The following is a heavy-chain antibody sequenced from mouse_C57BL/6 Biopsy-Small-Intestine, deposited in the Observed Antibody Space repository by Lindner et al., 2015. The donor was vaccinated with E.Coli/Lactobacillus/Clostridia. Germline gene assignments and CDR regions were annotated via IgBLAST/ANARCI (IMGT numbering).Heavy chain of an antibody. CDR2: ISGDNGNT. CDR1: GYNFTNYG. CDR3: ARGGATSWFESEVY. Sequence: SVKVSCKTSGYNFTNYGVSWVRQAPGQGLEWMGWISGDNGNTVYAQKVQDRVTLTTDTSTSTGYMELRNLRSDDTAVYYCARGGATSWFESEVYWGQGTLVTVSS. D-gene: IGHD2-2*01. V-gene: IGHV1-79*01. J-gene: IGHJ4*01.